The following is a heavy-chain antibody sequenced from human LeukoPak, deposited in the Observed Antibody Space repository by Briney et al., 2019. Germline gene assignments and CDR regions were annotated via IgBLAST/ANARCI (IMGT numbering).Heavy chain of an antibody. J-gene: IGHJ3*02. V-gene: IGHV5-51*01. CDR2: IYPHDSST. D-gene: IGHD3-9*01. CDR3: AKTTGDYIDAFDI. Sequence: GESLKISCKGSGFIFTNYWIGWVRQLPGKGLGWMGVIYPHDSSTRYSPSFQGHVTISADKSITTAYLQWSSLGASDTAIYYCAKTTGDYIDAFDIWGQGTMVIVSS. CDR1: GFIFTNYW.